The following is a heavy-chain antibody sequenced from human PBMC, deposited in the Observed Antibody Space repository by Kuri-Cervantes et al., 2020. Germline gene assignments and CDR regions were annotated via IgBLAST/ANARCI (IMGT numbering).Heavy chain of an antibody. V-gene: IGHV3-9*01. D-gene: IGHD1-26*01. Sequence: GGSLRLSCAASGFTFDDYAMHWVRQAPGKGLEWVSGISWNSGSIGYADSVKGRFTISRDNAKKSLYLQMNSLRAEDTAVYYCAKDQGSVGYYFDYWGQGTLVTVSS. CDR2: ISWNSGSI. CDR1: GFTFDDYA. CDR3: AKDQGSVGYYFDY. J-gene: IGHJ4*02.